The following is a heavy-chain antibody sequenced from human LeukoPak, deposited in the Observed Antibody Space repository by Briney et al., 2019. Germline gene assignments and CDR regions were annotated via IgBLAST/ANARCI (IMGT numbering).Heavy chain of an antibody. V-gene: IGHV4-34*01. J-gene: IGHJ4*02. D-gene: IGHD4-17*01. CDR2: INHSGST. CDR3: ARSKTTVTTLFV. CDR1: GESFSNYY. Sequence: SETLSLTCAVYGESFSNYYWNWIRKPPGKGLEWIGEINHSGSTNYNPSLKSRVTISIDTSKNQFSLKLSSVTAADTAVFYCARSKTTVTTLFVWGQGTLVTVSS.